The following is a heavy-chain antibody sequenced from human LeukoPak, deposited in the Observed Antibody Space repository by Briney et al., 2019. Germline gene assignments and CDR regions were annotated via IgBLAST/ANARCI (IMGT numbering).Heavy chain of an antibody. Sequence: GGSLRLSCAASGFTFSSYSMNWVRQAPGKGLEWVSYISSSSSTIYYADSAKGRFTISRDNAKNSLYLQMNSLRAEDTAVYYCARRRSRDLDYGMDVRGQGTTVTVSS. CDR1: GFTFSSYS. J-gene: IGHJ6*02. CDR2: ISSSSSTI. CDR3: ARRRSRDLDYGMDV. D-gene: IGHD2-21*01. V-gene: IGHV3-48*04.